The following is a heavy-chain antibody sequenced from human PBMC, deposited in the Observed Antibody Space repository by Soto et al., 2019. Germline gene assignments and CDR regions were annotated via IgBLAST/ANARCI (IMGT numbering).Heavy chain of an antibody. CDR2: IIPIFGTA. CDR3: ARDVGIAARPYGWFDP. J-gene: IGHJ5*02. D-gene: IGHD6-6*01. V-gene: IGHV1-69*13. CDR1: GGTFSSYA. Sequence: SVKVSCKASGGTFSSYAISWVRQAPGQGLEWMGGIIPIFGTANYAQKFQGRVTITADESTSTAYMELSSLRSEDTAVYYCARDVGIAARPYGWFDPWGQGTLVTVSS.